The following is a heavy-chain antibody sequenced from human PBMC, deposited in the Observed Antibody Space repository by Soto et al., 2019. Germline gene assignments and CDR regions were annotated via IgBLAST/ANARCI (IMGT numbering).Heavy chain of an antibody. V-gene: IGHV4-38-2*01. Sequence: SETLSLTCAVSGYSISSGYYWGWIRQPPGKGLEWIGSIYHSGSTYYNPSLKSRVTISVDTSKNQFSLKLSSVTAADTAVYYCGGSQRYDLLTGYCTNGFDPWGQGTLVTVSS. CDR3: GGSQRYDLLTGYCTNGFDP. J-gene: IGHJ5*02. D-gene: IGHD3-9*01. CDR1: GYSISSGYY. CDR2: IYHSGST.